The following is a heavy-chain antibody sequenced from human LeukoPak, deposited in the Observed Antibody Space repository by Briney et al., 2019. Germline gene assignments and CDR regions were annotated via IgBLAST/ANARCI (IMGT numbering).Heavy chain of an antibody. V-gene: IGHV4-39*07. J-gene: IGHJ4*02. CDR3: AREAHAGKDYYDSSGYYYDY. CDR1: GGSISSSSYY. CDR2: IYYSGST. Sequence: SETLSLTCTVSGGSISSSSYYWGWIRQPPGKGLERIGSIYYSGSTYYNPSLKSRVTISVDTSKNQFSLKLSSVTAADTAVYYCAREAHAGKDYYDSSGYYYDYWGQGTLVTVSS. D-gene: IGHD3-22*01.